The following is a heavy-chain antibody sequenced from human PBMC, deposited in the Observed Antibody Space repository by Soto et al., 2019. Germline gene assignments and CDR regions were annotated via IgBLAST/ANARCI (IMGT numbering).Heavy chain of an antibody. CDR3: ARATGGPGIAEY. Sequence: QVQVVQSGAEEKKPGASVKVSCKASGYTFTSYAMDWVRQAPGQRLEWMGWINAGNGNTKYSQKFQGRVTITRDTSASTAYMELSSLRSEDTAVYYCARATGGPGIAEYWGQGTLVTVSS. J-gene: IGHJ4*02. CDR1: GYTFTSYA. D-gene: IGHD6-13*01. CDR2: INAGNGNT. V-gene: IGHV1-3*05.